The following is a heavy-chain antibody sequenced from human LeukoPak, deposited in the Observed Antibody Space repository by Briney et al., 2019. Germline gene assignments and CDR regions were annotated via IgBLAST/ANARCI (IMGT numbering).Heavy chain of an antibody. CDR1: GGTFSSYA. J-gene: IGHJ3*02. V-gene: IGHV1-69*05. CDR2: IIPIFGTA. CDR3: ASGTVEIGAFDI. D-gene: IGHD1-26*01. Sequence: SVKVPCKASGGTFSSYAISWVRQAPGQGLEWMGRIIPIFGTANYAQKFQGRVTITTDESTSTADMELSSLRSEDTAVYYCASGTVEIGAFDIWGQGTMVTVSS.